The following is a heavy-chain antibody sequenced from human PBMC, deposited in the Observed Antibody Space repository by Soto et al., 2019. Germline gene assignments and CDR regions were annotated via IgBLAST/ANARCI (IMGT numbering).Heavy chain of an antibody. CDR2: INPSGGST. CDR3: ARDYYYGMDV. Sequence: ASVKVSCKASGYTFTSYYMHWVRQAPGQGLEWMGIINPSGGSTSYAQKFQGRVTMTRDTSTSTAYMELRSLRSDDTAVYYCARDYYYGMDVWGQGTTVTVSS. V-gene: IGHV1-46*01. CDR1: GYTFTSYY. J-gene: IGHJ6*02.